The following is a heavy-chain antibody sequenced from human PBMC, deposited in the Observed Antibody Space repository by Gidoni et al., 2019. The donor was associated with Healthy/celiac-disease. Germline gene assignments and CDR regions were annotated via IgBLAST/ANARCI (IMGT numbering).Heavy chain of an antibody. CDR3: ARTDTAMVGAFDY. Sequence: QVQLQESGPGLGEPSETPSLTCTASGGSISSYYWSWIRQPPGKGLEWIGYIYYSGSTNYNPSLKSRVTISVDTSKNQFSLKLSSVTAADTAVYYCARTDTAMVGAFDYWGQGTLVTVSS. D-gene: IGHD5-18*01. CDR1: GGSISSYY. J-gene: IGHJ4*02. V-gene: IGHV4-59*01. CDR2: IYYSGST.